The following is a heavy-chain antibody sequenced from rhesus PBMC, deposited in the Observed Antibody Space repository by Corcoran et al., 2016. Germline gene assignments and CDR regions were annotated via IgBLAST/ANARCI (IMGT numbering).Heavy chain of an antibody. CDR2: IYGSSGST. CDR1: GGSISSNY. D-gene: IGHD2-21*01. J-gene: IGHJ3*01. CDR3: ARACTGSGCYARDAFDF. V-gene: IGHV4-160*01. Sequence: QVQLQESGPGLVKPSETLSLTCAVSGGSISSNYWSWIRQPPGQGLEWIGYIYGSSGSTYYNPSLKSRGTISTDTSKNQFSRKLSSVTAADTAVYYCARACTGSGCYARDAFDFWGQGLRVTVSS.